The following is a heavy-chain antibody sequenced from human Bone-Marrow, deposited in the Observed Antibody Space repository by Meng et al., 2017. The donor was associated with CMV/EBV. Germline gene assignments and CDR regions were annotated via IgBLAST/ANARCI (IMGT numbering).Heavy chain of an antibody. V-gene: IGHV4-59*11. D-gene: IGHD1-1*01. Sequence: LHGPCPGQVKPSETLPLTCRPSGVPNVSHYWTSVRKTPGKWLGLFPSIHYTSRANYCPALKGRVPVSVDTSYSQLSLKLSSVTTADTAMYYFAERGCGYWGQGILVTVSS. CDR3: AERGCGY. CDR2: IHYTSRA. CDR1: GVPNVSHY. J-gene: IGHJ4*02.